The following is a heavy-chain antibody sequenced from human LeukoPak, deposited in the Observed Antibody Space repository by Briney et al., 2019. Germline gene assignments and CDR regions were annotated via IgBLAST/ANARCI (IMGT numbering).Heavy chain of an antibody. J-gene: IGHJ6*03. CDR3: ARGQVVTATGYYYYYMDV. CDR2: IWYDGSNK. V-gene: IGHV3-33*01. Sequence: GRSLRLSCAASGSTFSSYGMHWVRQAPGKGLEWVAVIWYDGSNKYYADSVKGRFTISRDNSKNTLYLQMNSLRAEDTAVYYCARGQVVTATGYYYYYMDVWGKGTTVTVSS. CDR1: GSTFSSYG. D-gene: IGHD2-21*02.